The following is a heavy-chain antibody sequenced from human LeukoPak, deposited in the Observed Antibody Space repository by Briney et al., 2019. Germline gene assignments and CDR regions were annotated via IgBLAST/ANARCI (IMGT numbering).Heavy chain of an antibody. D-gene: IGHD6-13*01. CDR2: ISGCGGST. J-gene: IGHJ4*02. CDR1: GFTFSSYA. Sequence: GGSLRLSCAASGFTFSSYAMSWVRQAPGKGLEWVSAISGCGGSTYYADSVKGRFTISRDNSKNTLYLQMNSLRAEDTAVYYCAKREGQQLGHFDYWGQGTLVTVSS. CDR3: AKREGQQLGHFDY. V-gene: IGHV3-23*01.